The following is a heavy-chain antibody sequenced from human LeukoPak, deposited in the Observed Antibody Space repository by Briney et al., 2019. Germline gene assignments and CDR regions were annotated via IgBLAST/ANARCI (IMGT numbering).Heavy chain of an antibody. J-gene: IGHJ5*02. Sequence: GGSLRLSCTASGFTFGDYAMSWVRQAPGKGLECVGFIRSKAYGGTTEYAASVKGRFTISRDDSKSIAYLQMNSLKTEDTAVYYCTRSGNLDPWGQGTLVTVSS. CDR2: IRSKAYGGTT. CDR3: TRSGNLDP. V-gene: IGHV3-49*04. D-gene: IGHD1-26*01. CDR1: GFTFGDYA.